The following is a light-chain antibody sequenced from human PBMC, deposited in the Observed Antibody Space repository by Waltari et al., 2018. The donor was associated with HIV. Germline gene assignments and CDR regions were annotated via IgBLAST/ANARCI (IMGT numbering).Light chain of an antibody. CDR3: GTWDNRLHLRV. J-gene: IGLJ3*02. CDR1: TANIAYNS. CDR2: DTE. Sequence: QSVLTQSPSMSAAPGQRVTISCSGTTANIAYNSVSWYQHLPGTAPKLLIYDTETRPPEISDRFPGSKSGTSATLDITGLQTGDEADYYCGTWDNRLHLRVFGDGTRLTVL. V-gene: IGLV1-51*01.